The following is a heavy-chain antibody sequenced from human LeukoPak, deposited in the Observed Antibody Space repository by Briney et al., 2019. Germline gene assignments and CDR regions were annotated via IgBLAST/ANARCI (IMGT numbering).Heavy chain of an antibody. D-gene: IGHD6-13*01. V-gene: IGHV3-48*03. CDR3: ARDPPYNSSWYGAFDI. Sequence: GSLRLSCAASGFTFSSYEMNWVRQAPGKGLEWISYISSSGSTKYYADSVKGRFTISRDNAKNSLYLQMNSLRAEDTAVYYCARDPPYNSSWYGAFDIWGQGTMVTVSS. CDR1: GFTFSSYE. CDR2: ISSSGSTK. J-gene: IGHJ3*02.